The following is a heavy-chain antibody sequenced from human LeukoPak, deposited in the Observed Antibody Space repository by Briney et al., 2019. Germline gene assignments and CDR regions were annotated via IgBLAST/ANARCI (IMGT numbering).Heavy chain of an antibody. D-gene: IGHD2-21*02. CDR2: INSDGSST. CDR1: GFFFSKDW. J-gene: IGHJ3*01. V-gene: IGHV3-74*01. CDR3: ARVGSNCGGDCFPYVFDV. Sequence: GGSLRLSCAPSGFFFSKDWMYWGCHAPGRGLVRVSHINSDGSSTTYADSAKGRFTPSTDNAKNTLYIEMNSLRAATTPAYYSARVGSNCGGDCFPYVFDVWGQGTVVTVSS.